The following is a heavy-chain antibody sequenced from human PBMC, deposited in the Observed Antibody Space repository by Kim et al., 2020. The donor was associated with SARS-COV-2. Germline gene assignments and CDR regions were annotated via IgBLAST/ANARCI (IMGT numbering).Heavy chain of an antibody. D-gene: IGHD6-19*01. CDR3: VGGGGWNT. J-gene: IGHJ5*02. V-gene: IGHV6-1*01. CDR1: GDSVSSNSAA. CDR2: TFYRSNWYY. Sequence: SQTLSLTCAISGDSVSSNSAAWNWIRQSPSRGLDWLGRTFYRSNWYYEYALSVKSRIIINPDTSKNQVSLQLKSVTPEDTAVYYCVGGGGWNTWGQGTLVTVSS.